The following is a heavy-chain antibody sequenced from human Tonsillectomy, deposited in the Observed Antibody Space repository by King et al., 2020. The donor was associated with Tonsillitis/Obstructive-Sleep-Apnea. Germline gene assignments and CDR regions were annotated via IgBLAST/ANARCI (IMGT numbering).Heavy chain of an antibody. Sequence: LVQSGAEVKKPGASVKVSCKASGHTFISYYIHWVRQAPGQGLEWMGIINPSGGSTRYAQKFQGRVTMTRDTSTSTVYMELRSLRSEDTAVYYCARDQRTNYYMDVWGKGTTVTVSS. V-gene: IGHV1-46*01. CDR3: ARDQRTNYYMDV. CDR2: INPSGGST. CDR1: GHTFISYY. J-gene: IGHJ6*03.